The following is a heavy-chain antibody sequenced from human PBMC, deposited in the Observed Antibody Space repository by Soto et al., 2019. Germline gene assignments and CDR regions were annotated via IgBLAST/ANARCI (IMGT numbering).Heavy chain of an antibody. D-gene: IGHD6-19*01. CDR1: GYSFTSYW. V-gene: IGHV5-10-1*01. Sequence: AGESLKISCNGSGYSFTSYWISWVRQMPGKGLEWMGRIDPSDSYTNYSPSFQGHVTISADKSISTAYLQWSSLKASDTAMYYCARHPHRPLLLLHRIAVASPFDPWGQGTLVTVSS. J-gene: IGHJ5*02. CDR2: IDPSDSYT. CDR3: ARHPHRPLLLLHRIAVASPFDP.